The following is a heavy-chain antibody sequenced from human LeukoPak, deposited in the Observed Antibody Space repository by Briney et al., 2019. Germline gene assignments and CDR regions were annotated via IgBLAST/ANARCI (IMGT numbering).Heavy chain of an antibody. D-gene: IGHD3-3*01. CDR1: GFTFSSYA. CDR2: ISYDGSNK. J-gene: IGHJ4*02. Sequence: GGSLRLSCAASGFTFSSYAMHWVRQAPGKGQGWVAVISYDGSNKYYADSVKGRFTISRDNSKNTLYLQMNSLRAEDTAVYYCARDQDDLSFRFDYWGQGTLVTVSS. V-gene: IGHV3-30-3*01. CDR3: ARDQDDLSFRFDY.